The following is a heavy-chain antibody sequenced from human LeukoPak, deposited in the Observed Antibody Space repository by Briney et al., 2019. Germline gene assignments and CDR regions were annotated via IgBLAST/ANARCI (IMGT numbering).Heavy chain of an antibody. CDR1: GDSVSSNSAA. J-gene: IGHJ5*02. Sequence: SQSLSLTCAISGDSVSSNSAAWNWIRQSPSRGLEWLGRTYYRSKWYNDYAVSVKSRITINPDTSKTQFSLQLTPVPPEDTAVYYCARDPGLFDCSSTSCRGANWFDPWGQGTLVTVSS. CDR2: TYYRSKWYN. CDR3: ARDPGLFDCSSTSCRGANWFDP. D-gene: IGHD2-2*01. V-gene: IGHV6-1*01.